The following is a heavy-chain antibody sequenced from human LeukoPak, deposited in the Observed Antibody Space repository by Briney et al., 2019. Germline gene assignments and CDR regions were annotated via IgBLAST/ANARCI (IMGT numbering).Heavy chain of an antibody. J-gene: IGHJ3*02. CDR2: IYYSGST. CDR3: ARVGSSGYYAAFDI. V-gene: IGHV4-30-4*08. Sequence: SQTLSLTCTVSGGSISSGDYYWSWIRQPPGKGLEWIGYIYYSGSTNYNPSLKSRVTISVDRSKNQFSLKLSSVTAADTAVYYCARVGSSGYYAAFDIWGQGTMVTVSS. CDR1: GGSISSGDYY. D-gene: IGHD3-22*01.